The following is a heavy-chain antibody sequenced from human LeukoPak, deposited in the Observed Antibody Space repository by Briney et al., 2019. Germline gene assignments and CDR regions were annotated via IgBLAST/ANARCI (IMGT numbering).Heavy chain of an antibody. Sequence: ASVKVSCKASGYTFTSYGISWVRQAPGQGLEWMGWISAYNGNTNYAQKLQGRVTTTTDTSTSTAYMELRSLRSDDTAVYYCARDKTIAAAGTWGCWFDPWGQGTLVTVSS. D-gene: IGHD6-13*01. CDR1: GYTFTSYG. CDR2: ISAYNGNT. CDR3: ARDKTIAAAGTWGCWFDP. V-gene: IGHV1-18*01. J-gene: IGHJ5*02.